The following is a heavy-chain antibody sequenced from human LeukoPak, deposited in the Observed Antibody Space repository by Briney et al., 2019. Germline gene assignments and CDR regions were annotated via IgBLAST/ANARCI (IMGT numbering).Heavy chain of an antibody. D-gene: IGHD2-15*01. CDR3: ARQIGYCSGGSCYFDN. CDR2: ISGSGGDT. J-gene: IGHJ4*02. V-gene: IGHV3-23*01. Sequence: GGSLRLSCAASGFTFSSYAMSWVRQAPGKGLEWVSAISGSGGDTYHADSVKGRFTISRDKSKNTVVPQMNSLRVDDMGVYYCARQIGYCSGGSCYFDNWGQGTLVTVSS. CDR1: GFTFSSYA.